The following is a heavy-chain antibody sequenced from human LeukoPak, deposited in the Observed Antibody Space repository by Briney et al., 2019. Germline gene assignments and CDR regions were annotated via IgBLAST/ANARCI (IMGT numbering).Heavy chain of an antibody. Sequence: GGSLRLSCAASGFTFSSYGMHWVRQAPGKGLEWVAFIRYDGSNKYYADPVKGRFTISRDNSKNTLYLQMNSLRAEDTAVYYCAKLGNYYGFYYFDYWGQGTLVTVSS. CDR1: GFTFSSYG. D-gene: IGHD3-10*01. V-gene: IGHV3-30*02. CDR3: AKLGNYYGFYYFDY. J-gene: IGHJ4*02. CDR2: IRYDGSNK.